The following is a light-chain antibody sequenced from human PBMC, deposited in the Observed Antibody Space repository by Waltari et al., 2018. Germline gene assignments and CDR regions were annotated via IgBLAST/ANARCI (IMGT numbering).Light chain of an antibody. CDR2: AAS. J-gene: IGKJ2*01. CDR3: QQSYSTPYT. CDR1: HHIRSY. V-gene: IGKV1-39*01. Sequence: DIQMTQSPSSLSASVRDRVTITCRASHHIRSYLNWYQEKPGKARKVLIYAASNLQHGVPSRFRGSGSGTDFTLTISSLQTENFATYYCQQSYSTPYTFGQGTKLEIK.